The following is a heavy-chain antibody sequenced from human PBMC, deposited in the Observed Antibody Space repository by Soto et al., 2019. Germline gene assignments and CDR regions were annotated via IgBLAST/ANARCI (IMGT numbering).Heavy chain of an antibody. V-gene: IGHV3-74*01. Sequence: EVPLVESGGGLVQPGESLRLSCAASGFTFSYYWMHWVRQAPGKGLVWVSRIHSDGSSTTYADSVKGRFTISRDKARKTLYLQINSLRAEDKGVYYCARRDRGAFDLWGQGTVVTVSS. CDR3: ARRDRGAFDL. D-gene: IGHD1-26*01. J-gene: IGHJ3*01. CDR1: GFTFSYYW. CDR2: IHSDGSST.